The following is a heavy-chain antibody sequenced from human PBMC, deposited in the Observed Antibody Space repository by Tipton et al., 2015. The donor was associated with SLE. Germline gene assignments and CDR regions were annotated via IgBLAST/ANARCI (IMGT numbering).Heavy chain of an antibody. CDR3: ARGSPVWFRELYYFDY. V-gene: IGHV4-61*05. CDR2: IYYSGST. Sequence: LRLSCTVSGGSISSSSYYWGWIRQPPGKGLEWIGYIYYSGSTNYNPSLKSRVTMSVDTSKNQFSLKLSSVTAADTAVYYCARGSPVWFRELYYFDYWGQGTLVTVSS. J-gene: IGHJ4*02. CDR1: GGSISSSSYY. D-gene: IGHD3-10*01.